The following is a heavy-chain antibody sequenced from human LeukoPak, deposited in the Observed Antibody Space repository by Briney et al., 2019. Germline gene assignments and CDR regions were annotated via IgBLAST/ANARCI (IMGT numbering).Heavy chain of an antibody. CDR3: AKKGGFDYGDPFDY. J-gene: IGHJ4*02. D-gene: IGHD4/OR15-4a*01. CDR1: GFTFSSYG. CDR2: ISGGGGST. V-gene: IGHV3-23*01. Sequence: GGSLRLSCAASGFTFSSYGMSWVRQAPGKGLEWVSAISGGGGSTYYPDSVKGRFTISRDNSRNTLYLQMNSLRAEDTAVYHCAKKGGFDYGDPFDYWGQGTLVTVSS.